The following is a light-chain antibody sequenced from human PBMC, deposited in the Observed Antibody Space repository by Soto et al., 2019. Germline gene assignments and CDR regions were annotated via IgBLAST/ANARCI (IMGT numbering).Light chain of an antibody. CDR3: SSHAGIINVV. Sequence: QSALTQHPSASGSPGQSVTSSCTGTSSDVGGYNYVSWYQQHPGKAPKLIIYEVTKRPSGVPDRFSGSKSGNTASLTVSGLLAEDEADYYCSSHAGIINVVFGGGTNVTVL. CDR2: EVT. CDR1: SSDVGGYNY. V-gene: IGLV2-8*01. J-gene: IGLJ6*01.